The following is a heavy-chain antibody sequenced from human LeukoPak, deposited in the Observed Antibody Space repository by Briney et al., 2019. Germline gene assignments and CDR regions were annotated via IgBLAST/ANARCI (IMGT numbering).Heavy chain of an antibody. Sequence: GRSLRLSCAASGFTFSSYAMSWVRQAPGKGLEWVSAISGGGGSTYYADSVQGRFTSSRDNSKNPLYLQMNSLRAEDTAVYYGAKDAMPEQRWLHLNLFDPWGQGTLVTVSS. J-gene: IGHJ5*02. CDR2: ISGGGGST. CDR3: AKDAMPEQRWLHLNLFDP. CDR1: GFTFSSYA. V-gene: IGHV3-23*01. D-gene: IGHD5-24*01.